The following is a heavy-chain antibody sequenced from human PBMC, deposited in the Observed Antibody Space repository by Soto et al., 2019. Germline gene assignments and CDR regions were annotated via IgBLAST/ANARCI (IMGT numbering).Heavy chain of an antibody. D-gene: IGHD6-19*01. V-gene: IGHV3-72*01. CDR3: GRYRYKSGWHAGY. CDR2: TRNKANSYTT. J-gene: IGHJ4*02. Sequence: EVQLEESGGGLVQPGGSLRLSCAASGFTLSDHYMDWVRQAPGKGLEWVGRTRNKANSYTTEYAASVKGRFTISRDDSKNPLYLQMNSLKTGDKAVDYCGRYRYKSGWHAGYWGQGTLVTVSS. CDR1: GFTLSDHY.